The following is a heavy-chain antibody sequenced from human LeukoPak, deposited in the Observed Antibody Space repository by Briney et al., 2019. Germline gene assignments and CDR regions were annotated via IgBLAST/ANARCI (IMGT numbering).Heavy chain of an antibody. V-gene: IGHV3-30*02. CDR1: GFTFSNYG. Sequence: GGSLRLSCAASGFTFSNYGMHWVRQAPGKGLEWVAYIRYDECNKDYADSVKGRFTIARDNSKNTLNLQMNRLRAEDTAVYYCAMSSTSWGVEYFQHWGQGTLVTVSS. CDR3: AMSSTSWGVEYFQH. J-gene: IGHJ1*01. D-gene: IGHD2-2*01. CDR2: IRYDECNK.